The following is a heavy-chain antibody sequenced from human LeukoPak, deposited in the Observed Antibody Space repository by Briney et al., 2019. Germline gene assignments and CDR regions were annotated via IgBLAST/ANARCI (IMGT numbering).Heavy chain of an antibody. Sequence: GESLKISCKASGYSFATYYISWVRQMPGKGLEWMGRIDPSDSYTYYSPSFQGHVTISADKSITTAYLQWSSLKASDTAMYYCARHYRIAAGLEFDPWGQGTLAIVSS. D-gene: IGHD6-6*01. CDR1: GYSFATYY. J-gene: IGHJ5*02. V-gene: IGHV5-10-1*01. CDR2: IDPSDSYT. CDR3: ARHYRIAAGLEFDP.